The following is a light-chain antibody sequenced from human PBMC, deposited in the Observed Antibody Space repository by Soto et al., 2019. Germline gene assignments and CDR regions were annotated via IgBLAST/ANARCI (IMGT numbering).Light chain of an antibody. CDR3: QQLFDSPIT. V-gene: IGKV1-9*01. J-gene: IGKJ5*01. Sequence: GESVTITCRASQVISTSLAWYKLKTGKAPKLLIYAASTLESGVPSRLRATVSGTEFSLTITSLQPEEGATDYCQQLFDSPITFGQGTRLEIK. CDR2: AAS. CDR1: QVISTS.